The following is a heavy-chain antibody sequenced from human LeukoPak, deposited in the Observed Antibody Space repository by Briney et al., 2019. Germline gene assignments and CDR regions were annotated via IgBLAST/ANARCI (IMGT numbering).Heavy chain of an antibody. CDR1: GGSISSSSYF. D-gene: IGHD3-9*01. Sequence: TSETLSLTCTVSGGSISSSSYFWGWIRQPPGKGLEWIGSIYYSGSTYYNPSPKSRVTISVDTSKNQFSLKLSSVTAADTAVYYCARRSYDILTGYYNVDYWGQGTLVTVSS. V-gene: IGHV4-39*01. CDR3: ARRSYDILTGYYNVDY. CDR2: IYYSGST. J-gene: IGHJ4*02.